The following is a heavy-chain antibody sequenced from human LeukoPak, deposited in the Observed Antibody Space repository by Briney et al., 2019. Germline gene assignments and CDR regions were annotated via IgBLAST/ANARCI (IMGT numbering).Heavy chain of an antibody. CDR2: ISHDGSNK. J-gene: IGHJ6*02. V-gene: IGHV3-30*03. CDR1: TFFFSSYG. D-gene: IGHD5-12*01. Sequence: GGSLTLSCAASTFFFSSYGIHWVRQAPGKGLEWVALISHDGSNKYYADSVKGRFTISRDNSKNTLYLQMNSLRPEDTAVYYCARIQYSGYENYYNYYGMDVWGQGTTVTVSS. CDR3: ARIQYSGYENYYNYYGMDV.